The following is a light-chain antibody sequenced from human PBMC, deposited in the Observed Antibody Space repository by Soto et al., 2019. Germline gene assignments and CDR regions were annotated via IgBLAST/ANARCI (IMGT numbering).Light chain of an antibody. CDR3: QQAYTSPT. Sequence: DIQMTQSPSALSASVGQRVTITCRASQTIYNSLNWYHQIPGKAPKLLIYAASTLHSGVPSRFSGGGFGTDFTLTIHTLHPEDSGSYYCQQAYTSPTFGQGTKVDI. CDR2: AAS. V-gene: IGKV1-39*01. CDR1: QTIYNS. J-gene: IGKJ1*01.